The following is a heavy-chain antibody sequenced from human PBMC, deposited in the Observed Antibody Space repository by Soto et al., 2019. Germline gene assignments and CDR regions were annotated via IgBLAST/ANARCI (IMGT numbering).Heavy chain of an antibody. CDR1: GFTFSSYA. Sequence: GGSLRLSCAASGFTFSSYAMSWVRQAPGKGLEWVSAISGSGGSTYDANDVKGRFTISRDNSKNTLYLPMNSLRAEDTAVYSCAKNPPGLRARGDYCYMDVWGKGTTVTVSS. J-gene: IGHJ6*03. CDR2: ISGSGGST. V-gene: IGHV3-23*01. CDR3: AKNPPGLRARGDYCYMDV. D-gene: IGHD1-26*01.